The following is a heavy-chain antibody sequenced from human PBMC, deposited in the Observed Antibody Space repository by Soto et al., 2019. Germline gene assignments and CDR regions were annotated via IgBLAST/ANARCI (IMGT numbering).Heavy chain of an antibody. V-gene: IGHV4-4*07. CDR1: GDSISRYN. CDR2: IHTSGST. D-gene: IGHD6-6*01. J-gene: IGHJ5*02. Sequence: SETLSLTCNVSGDSISRYNWRWIRQPAGKGLEWIGHIHTSGSTKYNPSLKSRVTMSVDTSKNQFSLKLSSVTAADTAEYYWAGGGGGYSSSSPGWFDPWGQGTLVTVSS. CDR3: AGGGGGYSSSSPGWFDP.